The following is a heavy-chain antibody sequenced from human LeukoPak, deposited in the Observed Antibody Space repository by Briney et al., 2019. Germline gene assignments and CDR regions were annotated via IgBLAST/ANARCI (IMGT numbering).Heavy chain of an antibody. J-gene: IGHJ5*02. CDR3: ARLNKGRSSWYWGYNWFDP. CDR1: GGTFSSYA. D-gene: IGHD6-13*01. CDR2: IIPIFGTA. Sequence: GASVKVSCKASGGTFSSYAISWVRQAPGQGLEWMGGIIPIFGTANYAQKLQGRVTITTDESTSTAYMELSSLRSEDTAVYYCARLNKGRSSWYWGYNWFDPWGQGTLVTVSS. V-gene: IGHV1-69*05.